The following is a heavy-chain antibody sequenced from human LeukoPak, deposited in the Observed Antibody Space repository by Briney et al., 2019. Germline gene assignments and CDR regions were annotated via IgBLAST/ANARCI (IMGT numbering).Heavy chain of an antibody. CDR3: ARATLGFRWFDP. Sequence: SETLSLTRAVYGGSFSGYYWSWIRQPPGKGLEWIGETNHSGSTNYNPSLKSRVTISVDTSKNQFSLKLSSVTAADTAVYYCARATLGFRWFDPWGQGTLVTVSS. J-gene: IGHJ5*02. V-gene: IGHV4-34*01. D-gene: IGHD1-1*01. CDR1: GGSFSGYY. CDR2: TNHSGST.